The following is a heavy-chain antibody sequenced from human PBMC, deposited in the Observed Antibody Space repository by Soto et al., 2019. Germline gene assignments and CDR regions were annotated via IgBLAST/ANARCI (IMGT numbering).Heavy chain of an antibody. CDR2: IYYSGST. CDR3: ARDLTTGTPTLFGY. J-gene: IGHJ4*02. Sequence: PSETLSLTCTVSGGSISSGGYYWSWIRQHPGKGLEWIGYIYYSGSTYYNPSLKSRVTISVDTSKNQFSLKLSSVTAADTAVYYCARDLTTGTPTLFGYWGQGTLVTVSS. D-gene: IGHD1-1*01. V-gene: IGHV4-31*03. CDR1: GGSISSGGYY.